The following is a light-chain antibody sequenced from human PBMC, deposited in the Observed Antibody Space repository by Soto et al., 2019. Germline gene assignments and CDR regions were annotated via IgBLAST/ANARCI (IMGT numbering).Light chain of an antibody. Sequence: SVLTQSPGTLSLSPGERATLSCRASQIVISDSLAWYQHKLGQAPRLLIYGASTRATGIPARFSGSGSGTDFTLTISSLEPEDFAVYYCQHRNNRPFSFGPGTKVDIK. CDR3: QHRNNRPFS. CDR1: QIVISD. V-gene: IGKV3-11*01. J-gene: IGKJ3*01. CDR2: GAS.